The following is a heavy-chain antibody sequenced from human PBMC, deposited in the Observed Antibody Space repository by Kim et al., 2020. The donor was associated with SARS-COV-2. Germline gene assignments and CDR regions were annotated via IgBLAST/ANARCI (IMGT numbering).Heavy chain of an antibody. D-gene: IGHD3-10*01. J-gene: IGHJ5*02. Sequence: QKFQGRVTITANESTSTAYMELSSLRSEDTAVYYCARDKGGYYYGSWFDPWGQGTLVTVSS. V-gene: IGHV1-69*01. CDR3: ARDKGGYYYGSWFDP.